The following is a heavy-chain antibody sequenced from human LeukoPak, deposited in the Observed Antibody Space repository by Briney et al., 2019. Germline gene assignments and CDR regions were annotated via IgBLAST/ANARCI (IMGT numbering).Heavy chain of an antibody. CDR2: INPNSGGT. Sequence: ASVKVSCKASGYTFTGYYIHWVRQAPGQGLEWMGWINPNSGGTNYAQKFQGRVTMTRDTSISTAYMELSRLRSDDTAVYYCARAGHFWSGPRPFDIWGQGTMVTVSS. D-gene: IGHD3-3*02. CDR3: ARAGHFWSGPRPFDI. V-gene: IGHV1-2*02. J-gene: IGHJ3*02. CDR1: GYTFTGYY.